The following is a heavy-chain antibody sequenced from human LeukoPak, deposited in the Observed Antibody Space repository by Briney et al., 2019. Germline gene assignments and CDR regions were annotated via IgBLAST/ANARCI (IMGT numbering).Heavy chain of an antibody. D-gene: IGHD2-2*01. CDR2: MNPNSGNT. Sequence: ASVKVSCKASGYTFNNYDINWVRQAPGQGLEWMGWMNPNSGNTGYAQKFQGRFTLTRETFISTAYMELSSLRSDDTAVYYCASLIVVVPAAPYAFDIWGQGTMVTVSS. V-gene: IGHV1-8*01. J-gene: IGHJ3*02. CDR1: GYTFNNYD. CDR3: ASLIVVVPAAPYAFDI.